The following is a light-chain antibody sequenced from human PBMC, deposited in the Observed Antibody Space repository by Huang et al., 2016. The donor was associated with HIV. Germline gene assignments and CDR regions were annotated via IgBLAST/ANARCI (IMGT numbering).Light chain of an antibody. CDR2: SAS. CDR3: QQYYIYPHA. Sequence: AIRMTQSPSSLSASTGDRVTITCRASQGISSYLAWYQQKPGNAPNLLISSASTLQGGVPSRFSGSGFGTDFTLTISSLQSEDLGTYYCQQYYIYPHAFGQGTKLEI. V-gene: IGKV1-8*01. J-gene: IGKJ2*01. CDR1: QGISSY.